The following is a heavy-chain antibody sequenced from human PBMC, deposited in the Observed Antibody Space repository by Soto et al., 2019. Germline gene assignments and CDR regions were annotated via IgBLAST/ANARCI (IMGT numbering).Heavy chain of an antibody. D-gene: IGHD2-8*01. CDR2: IDPGSGRA. CDR1: GYTLTNYA. J-gene: IGHJ4*02. Sequence: QVQLVQSGAEVKKPGASVRVSCKPSGYTLTNYAIHWVRQAAGQRLEWLAWIDPGSGRATYSQRVQGRLLVTRKNSASTYYMDLSSLTSEDTAVYFCTRDLNGGNPFDHWGQGVLVTVSS. CDR3: TRDLNGGNPFDH. V-gene: IGHV1-3*01.